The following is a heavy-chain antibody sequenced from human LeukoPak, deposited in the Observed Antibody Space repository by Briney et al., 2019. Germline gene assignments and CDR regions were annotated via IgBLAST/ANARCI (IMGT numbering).Heavy chain of an antibody. J-gene: IGHJ4*02. V-gene: IGHV3-64D*06. Sequence: GGSLRLSCSASGFTFSSYVMHWVRQAPGKGLEYVSGINSDGGDTSYTASVKGRFTVSRDNSENTLYLQMGSLRPEDTAVYYCAVQSFDYWGQGTLVTVSS. CDR3: AVQSFDY. CDR1: GFTFSSYV. CDR2: INSDGGDT.